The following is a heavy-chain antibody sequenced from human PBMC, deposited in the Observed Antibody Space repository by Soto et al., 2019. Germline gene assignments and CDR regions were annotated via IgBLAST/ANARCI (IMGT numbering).Heavy chain of an antibody. J-gene: IGHJ4*02. D-gene: IGHD6-19*01. CDR3: ARGYGSNFDS. V-gene: IGHV4-34*01. Sequence: QVQLQQWGAGLLKPSETLSLTCAVYGGSFSGYYWNWIRQPPGKGLEWIGEINHSGSTNYNPSLKSRVTVSVGTSKNSLSLKLSSVTAADTAVYCWARGYGSNFDSWGQGTLVTVSS. CDR2: INHSGST. CDR1: GGSFSGYY.